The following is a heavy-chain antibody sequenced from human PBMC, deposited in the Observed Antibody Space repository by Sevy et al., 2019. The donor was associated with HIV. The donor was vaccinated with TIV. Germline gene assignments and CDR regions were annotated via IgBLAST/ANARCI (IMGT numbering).Heavy chain of an antibody. CDR3: ARVTVRGFGY. Sequence: GGSLRLSCTASGFTVSSNYMSWVRQAPGKGLEWVSVLYSGGSTYYADSVKGRFTISRDNSKNTLYLQMNSLRAEDTAVYYCARVTVRGFGYWGQGTLVTVSS. V-gene: IGHV3-53*01. J-gene: IGHJ4*02. D-gene: IGHD3-10*01. CDR2: LYSGGST. CDR1: GFTVSSNY.